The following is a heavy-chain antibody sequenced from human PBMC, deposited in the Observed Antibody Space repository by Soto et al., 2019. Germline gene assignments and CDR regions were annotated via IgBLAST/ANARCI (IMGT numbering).Heavy chain of an antibody. Sequence: EVQLVESGGGLVQPGGSLRLSCAASGFTFSSYSMNWVRQAPGKGLEWVSYISSSSSTIYYADSVKGRFTIYRDNAKNSMYLQMNSLRDEDTAVYYCARDLGAPEGYGIGNDYWGQGTLVTVSS. V-gene: IGHV3-48*02. J-gene: IGHJ4*02. CDR2: ISSSSSTI. CDR1: GFTFSSYS. CDR3: ARDLGAPEGYGIGNDY. D-gene: IGHD5-12*01.